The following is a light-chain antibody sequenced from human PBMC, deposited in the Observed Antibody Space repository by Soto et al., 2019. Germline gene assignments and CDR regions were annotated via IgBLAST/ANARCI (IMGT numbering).Light chain of an antibody. CDR2: GAT. Sequence: ENVLMQSPGTLSLSPGDRATLSCRASQSVSGSFLAWYLQKPGQPPSLLIYGATSRATGIPGRFSGSGSGTDFTLTISTLEPEDFAVYYCQQYANSPITFGQGTRLEIK. CDR1: QSVSGSF. J-gene: IGKJ5*01. V-gene: IGKV3-20*01. CDR3: QQYANSPIT.